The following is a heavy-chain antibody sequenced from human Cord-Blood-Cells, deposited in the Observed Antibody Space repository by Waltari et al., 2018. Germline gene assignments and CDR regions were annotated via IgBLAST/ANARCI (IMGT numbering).Heavy chain of an antibody. CDR1: GFTFGGYW. V-gene: IGHV3-7*01. CDR3: ARVYYYDSSGYYKDY. D-gene: IGHD3-22*01. CDR2: IKQDGSEK. Sequence: EVQLVESGGGLVQPGGSLRLSCAASGFTFGGYWMSWVRQAPGKGLEWVANIKQDGSEKYYVDSVKGRFTISRDNAKNSLYLQMNSLRAEDTAVYYCARVYYYDSSGYYKDYWGQGTLVTVSS. J-gene: IGHJ4*02.